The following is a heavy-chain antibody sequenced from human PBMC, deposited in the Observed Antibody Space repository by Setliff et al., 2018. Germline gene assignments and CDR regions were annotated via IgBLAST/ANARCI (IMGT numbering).Heavy chain of an antibody. D-gene: IGHD3-3*01. CDR3: ARGPRHNFWSGYYLVAVNY. V-gene: IGHV1-8*02. Sequence: ASVKVSCKASGYTFTNYDINWVRQATGQGLKWMGWINPNSGNTGYAQNFQGRVTMTRNTSISTAYMELSSLRFEDTAVYYCARGPRHNFWSGYYLVAVNYWGQGTLVTVS. CDR2: INPNSGNT. CDR1: GYTFTNYD. J-gene: IGHJ4*02.